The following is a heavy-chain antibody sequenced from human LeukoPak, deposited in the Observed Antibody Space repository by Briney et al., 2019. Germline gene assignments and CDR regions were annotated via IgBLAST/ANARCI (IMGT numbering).Heavy chain of an antibody. J-gene: IGHJ4*02. V-gene: IGHV3-23*01. CDR3: ANEGITMIVGVFFDY. CDR2: TSGSGGRT. D-gene: IGHD3-22*01. Sequence: GGSLRPSCAASALTFTTNATSWVRQAPGKGLEWVAATSGSGGRTYYAGSVKGRLTISTANSTNPLSLQMNSLRPAEPPVSSFANEGITMIVGVFFDYWGQGTLVTVS. CDR1: ALTFTTNA.